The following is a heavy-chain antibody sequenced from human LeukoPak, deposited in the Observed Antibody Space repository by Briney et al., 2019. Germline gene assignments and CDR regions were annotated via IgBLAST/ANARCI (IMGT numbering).Heavy chain of an antibody. D-gene: IGHD3-9*01. Sequence: GASLRLSCVASGFTFSNYAMSWVRQAPGKGLEWVSAIIGSGGSTYYADSVKGRFTISRDNPKNTLYLQMNSLRAEDTAVYYCAKWGDYDILTGYYDSDYWGQGTLVTVSS. J-gene: IGHJ4*02. CDR2: IIGSGGST. V-gene: IGHV3-23*01. CDR1: GFTFSNYA. CDR3: AKWGDYDILTGYYDSDY.